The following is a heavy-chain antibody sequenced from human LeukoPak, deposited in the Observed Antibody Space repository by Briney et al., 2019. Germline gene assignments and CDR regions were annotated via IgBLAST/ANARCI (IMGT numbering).Heavy chain of an antibody. Sequence: SETLSLTCTVSGDSISSGYYWGWIRQPPGKGLEWIGSIYHSGSTYYNPSLKSRVTISVDTSKNQFSLKLSSVTAADTAVYYCARRVEMATKWDYWGQGTLVTVSS. CDR2: IYHSGST. D-gene: IGHD5-24*01. V-gene: IGHV4-38-2*02. CDR3: ARRVEMATKWDY. J-gene: IGHJ4*02. CDR1: GDSISSGYY.